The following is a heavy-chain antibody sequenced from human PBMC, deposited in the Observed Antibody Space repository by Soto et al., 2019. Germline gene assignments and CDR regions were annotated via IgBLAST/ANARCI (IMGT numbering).Heavy chain of an antibody. D-gene: IGHD6-25*01. CDR3: TTLRLDP. CDR2: VNPNTGLT. J-gene: IGHJ5*02. V-gene: IGHV1-2*02. Sequence: QVQLVQSGAEVKKPGASVKVSCQASGYTFTAFYMNWVRQAPGQGLEWMGWVNPNTGLTKYAQKLRDRVTMTRDTSINTAYMELSGLTSDDTAVYYCTTLRLDPWGQGTLVTVSS. CDR1: GYTFTAFY.